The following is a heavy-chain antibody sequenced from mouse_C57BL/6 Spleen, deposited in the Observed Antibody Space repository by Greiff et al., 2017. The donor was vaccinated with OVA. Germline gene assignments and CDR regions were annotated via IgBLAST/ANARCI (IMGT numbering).Heavy chain of an antibody. Sequence: LQQSGASVKISCKASGYAFSSYWMKWVKQRPGKGLEWIGQIYPGDGDTNYNGKFKGKATLTADKSSSTAYMHLSGLTSEDSAVYCRARAGGYDYAMDYWGQGTSVTVSS. V-gene: IGHV1-80*01. CDR2: IYPGDGDT. CDR1: GYAFSSYW. D-gene: IGHD2-2*01. J-gene: IGHJ4*01. CDR3: ARAGGYDYAMDY.